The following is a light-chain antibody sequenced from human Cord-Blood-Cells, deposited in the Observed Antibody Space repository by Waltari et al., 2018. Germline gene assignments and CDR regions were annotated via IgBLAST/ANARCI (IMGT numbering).Light chain of an antibody. Sequence: DIQMTQSPSSLTASVGDRVTITCRASQSISSYLNWYQQKPGKAPKPLIYAASSLQSGVPSRFSGSGSGTDFTLTISRLQPEYFATYYCQQSYSTPPTFGQGTKVEIK. CDR1: QSISSY. V-gene: IGKV1-39*01. CDR3: QQSYSTPPT. CDR2: AAS. J-gene: IGKJ1*01.